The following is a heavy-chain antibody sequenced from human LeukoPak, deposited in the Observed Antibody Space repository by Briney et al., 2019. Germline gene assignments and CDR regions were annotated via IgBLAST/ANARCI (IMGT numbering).Heavy chain of an antibody. J-gene: IGHJ3*02. D-gene: IGHD3-22*01. Sequence: PSETLSLTCTVSGGSLSSGSYYWSWIRQPAGKGLECFGRIYTCGSTNYNPSLKSRVTISVDTSKNQFSLKLSSVTAADTAVYYCARNYDSSGYYLSSFDIWGQGTMVTVSS. CDR1: GGSLSSGSYY. V-gene: IGHV4-61*02. CDR2: IYTCGST. CDR3: ARNYDSSGYYLSSFDI.